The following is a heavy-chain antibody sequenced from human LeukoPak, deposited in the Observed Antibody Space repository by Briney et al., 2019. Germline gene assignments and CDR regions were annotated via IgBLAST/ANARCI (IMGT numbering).Heavy chain of an antibody. CDR1: GGSIRRGGYF. D-gene: IGHD3-10*01. Sequence: PSQTLPLTCTVSGGSIRRGGYFWSWIRQHPGKGLEWIGYNYDSVNTYYNPSLKSRVTISVDTSKNQFSLRLTSVTAADTAVYYCARDTGSGNDFDYWGQGTLVTVSS. CDR3: ARDTGSGNDFDY. CDR2: NYDSVNT. V-gene: IGHV4-31*03. J-gene: IGHJ4*02.